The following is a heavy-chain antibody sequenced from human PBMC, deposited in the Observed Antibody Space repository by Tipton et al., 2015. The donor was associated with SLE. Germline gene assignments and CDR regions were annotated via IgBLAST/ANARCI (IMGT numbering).Heavy chain of an antibody. V-gene: IGHV4-61*02. J-gene: IGHJ3*02. CDR2: IFTSGST. Sequence: TLSLTCTVSGGSISSGSYHWRWIRQPAGKGLEWIGRIFTSGSTNYNPSLKSRVTISVDTSKNQFPLKLSSVTAADTAVYYCARANDSSAPGTFDIWSQGTMVTVSS. D-gene: IGHD3-22*01. CDR3: ARANDSSAPGTFDI. CDR1: GGSISSGSYH.